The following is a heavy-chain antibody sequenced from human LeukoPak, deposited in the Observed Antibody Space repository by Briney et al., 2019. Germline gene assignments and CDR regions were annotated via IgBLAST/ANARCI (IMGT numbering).Heavy chain of an antibody. CDR2: INPNSGGT. Sequence: GASVKVSCKASGYTFTGYYMHWVRQAPGQGLEWMGRINPNSGGTNDAQKFQGRVTMTRDTSISTAYMELSRLRSDDTAVYYCARVWYYYDSSGYPPAHYFDYWGQGTLVTVSS. CDR3: ARVWYYYDSSGYPPAHYFDY. J-gene: IGHJ4*02. CDR1: GYTFTGYY. D-gene: IGHD3-22*01. V-gene: IGHV1-2*06.